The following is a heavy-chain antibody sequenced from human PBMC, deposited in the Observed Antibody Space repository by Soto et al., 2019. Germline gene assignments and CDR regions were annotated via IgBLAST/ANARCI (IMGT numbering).Heavy chain of an antibody. V-gene: IGHV1-69*13. D-gene: IGHD3-3*01. CDR3: ASCFWSGYHV. CDR2: IIPIFGTA. CDR1: GYTFTSYG. Sequence: SVKVSFTASGYTFTSYGISWVRQAPGQGLEWMGGIIPIFGTANYAQKFQGRVTITADESTSTAYMELSSLRSEDTAVYYCASCFWSGYHVWGQGTLVTVSS. J-gene: IGHJ4*02.